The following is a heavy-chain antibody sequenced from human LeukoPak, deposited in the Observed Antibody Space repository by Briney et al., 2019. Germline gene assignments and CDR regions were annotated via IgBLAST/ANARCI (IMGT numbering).Heavy chain of an antibody. D-gene: IGHD2-21*02. CDR2: ISSSSSYI. CDR3: AKGQAIVVVTAIDSWGY. Sequence: PGGSLRLSCAASGFTFSSYSMNWVRQAPGKGLEWVSSISSSSSYIYYADSVKGRFTISRDNAKNSLYLQMNSLRAEDTAVYYCAKGQAIVVVTAIDSWGYWGQGTLVTVSS. J-gene: IGHJ4*02. CDR1: GFTFSSYS. V-gene: IGHV3-21*01.